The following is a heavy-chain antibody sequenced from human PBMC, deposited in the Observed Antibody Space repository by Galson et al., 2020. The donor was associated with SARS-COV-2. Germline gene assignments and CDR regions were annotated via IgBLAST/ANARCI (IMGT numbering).Heavy chain of an antibody. CDR3: ARGRRDIVVVPAANRARYSYGSFDY. V-gene: IGHV4-34*01. CDR1: GGSFSGYY. CDR2: INHSGST. D-gene: IGHD2-2*01. Sequence: SETLSLTCAVYGGSFSGYYWSWIRQPPGKGLEWIGEINHSGSTNYNPSLKSRVTISVDTSKNQFSLKLSSVTAADTAVYYWARGRRDIVVVPAANRARYSYGSFDYWGQGTLVTVSS. J-gene: IGHJ4*02.